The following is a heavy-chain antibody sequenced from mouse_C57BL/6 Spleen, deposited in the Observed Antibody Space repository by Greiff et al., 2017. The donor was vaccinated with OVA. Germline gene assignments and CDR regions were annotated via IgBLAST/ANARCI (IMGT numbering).Heavy chain of an antibody. CDR2: IWRGGST. J-gene: IGHJ4*01. Sequence: VQLQESGPGLVQPSQSLSITCTVSGFSLTSYGVHWVRQSPGKGLEWLGVIWRGGSTDYNAAFMSRLSITKDNSKSQVFFKMNSLQADDTAIYYCAKNWATVVATDYAMDYWGQGTSVTVSS. CDR1: GFSLTSYG. CDR3: AKNWATVVATDYAMDY. V-gene: IGHV2-5*01. D-gene: IGHD1-1*01.